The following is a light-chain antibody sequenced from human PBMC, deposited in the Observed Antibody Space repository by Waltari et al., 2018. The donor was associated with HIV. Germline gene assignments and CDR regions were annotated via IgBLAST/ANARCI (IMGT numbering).Light chain of an antibody. V-gene: IGLV2-14*03. CDR3: SSYTTSNTVV. J-gene: IGLJ2*01. CDR2: DVT. Sequence: QSALTQPASVSGSPGQSITISCSGTSSDISTYDFVSWYQKHPAKAPKLLIYDVTARPSGVSRRFSGSKSGSTASLTISSIQADAEADYYCSSYTTSNTVVFGPGTKLSVL. CDR1: SSDISTYDF.